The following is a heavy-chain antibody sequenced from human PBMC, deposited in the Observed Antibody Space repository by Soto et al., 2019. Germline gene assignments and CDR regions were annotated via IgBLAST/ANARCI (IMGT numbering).Heavy chain of an antibody. J-gene: IGHJ5*02. D-gene: IGHD1-1*01. V-gene: IGHV4-4*07. CDR3: VREGTKTLRGCFDP. CDR2: IYATGTT. CDR1: GASISGFY. Sequence: QVQLQESGPGLVKPSETLALTCTVSGASISGFYWSWIRKSAGKGLEWIGRIYATGTTDSNPALTSPAMLSVDRSKKHFSRKLRSVPAADAGGYYCVREGTKTLRGCFDPWGQGSSVTVSS.